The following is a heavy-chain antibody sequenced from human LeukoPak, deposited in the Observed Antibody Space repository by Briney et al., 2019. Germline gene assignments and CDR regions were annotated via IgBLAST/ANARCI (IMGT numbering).Heavy chain of an antibody. D-gene: IGHD1-26*01. V-gene: IGHV4-30-2*02. Sequence: SETLSLTCTVSGGSISSGGYYWSWIRQPPGKGLEWIGYIYHSGSTYYNPSLKSRVTISVDRSKNQFSLKLSSVTAADTAVYYCATHSGNYFAKYFQHWGQGTLVTVSS. CDR3: ATHSGNYFAKYFQH. J-gene: IGHJ1*01. CDR1: GGSISSGGYY. CDR2: IYHSGST.